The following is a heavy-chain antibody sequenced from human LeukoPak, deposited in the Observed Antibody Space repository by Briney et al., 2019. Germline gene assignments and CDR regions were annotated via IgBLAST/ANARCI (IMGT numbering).Heavy chain of an antibody. CDR2: IYHSGST. V-gene: IGHV4-30-2*01. CDR3: ARGSPENGMGSYYNPYYFDY. D-gene: IGHD3-10*01. J-gene: IGHJ4*02. CDR1: GGSISSGGYY. Sequence: RPSETLSLTCTVSGGSISSGGYYWSWIRQPPGKGLEWIGYIYHSGSTYYNPSLKSRVTISVDTSKNQYSLKLASVTAADTAVYYCARGSPENGMGSYYNPYYFDYWGQGTLVTVSS.